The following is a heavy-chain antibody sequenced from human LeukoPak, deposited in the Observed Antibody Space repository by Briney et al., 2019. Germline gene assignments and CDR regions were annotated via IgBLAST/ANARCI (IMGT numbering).Heavy chain of an antibody. V-gene: IGHV3-66*01. Sequence: GGSLRLSCAGSGFSFSSNYMSWVRQAPGKGLEWVSVIYSGGSTYYADSVKGRFTISRDNSKNTLYLQMNSLRAEDTAVYYCARVCSSTSCYVADAFDIWGRGTMVTVSS. CDR1: GFSFSSNY. D-gene: IGHD2-2*01. CDR2: IYSGGST. CDR3: ARVCSSTSCYVADAFDI. J-gene: IGHJ3*02.